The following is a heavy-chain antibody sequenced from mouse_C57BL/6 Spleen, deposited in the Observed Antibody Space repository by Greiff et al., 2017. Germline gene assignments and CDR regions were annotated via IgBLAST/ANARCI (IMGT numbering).Heavy chain of an antibody. V-gene: IGHV3-6*01. CDR1: GYSITSGYY. CDR3: ALEDFDLGYAMDY. Sequence: EVQLVESGPGLVKPSQSLSLTCSFTGYSITSGYYWNWIRQFPGNKLEWMGYISYDGSNNYNPSLKNRISITRDTSKNQFFLKLNSVTTEDTATYYGALEDFDLGYAMDYWGQGTSVTVSS. CDR2: ISYDGSN. J-gene: IGHJ4*01.